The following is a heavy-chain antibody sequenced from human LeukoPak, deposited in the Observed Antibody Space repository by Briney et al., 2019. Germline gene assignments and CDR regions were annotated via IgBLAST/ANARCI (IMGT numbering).Heavy chain of an antibody. CDR2: INHSGST. CDR1: GGSFSGYY. CDR3: ARVGLQIVVVPAATTQATYYYYMDV. Sequence: KPSETLSLTCAVYGGSFSGYYWSWIRQPPGKGLEWSGEINHSGSTNYSPSLKSRVTMSVDTSKNQFSLKPSSVTAADTAMYYCARVGLQIVVVPAATTQATYYYYMDVWDTGTTVTVSS. V-gene: IGHV4-34*01. D-gene: IGHD2-2*01. J-gene: IGHJ6*03.